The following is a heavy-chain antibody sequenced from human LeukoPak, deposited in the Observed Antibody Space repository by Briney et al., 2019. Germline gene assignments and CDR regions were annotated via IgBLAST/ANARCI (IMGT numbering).Heavy chain of an antibody. J-gene: IGHJ6*02. D-gene: IGHD3-10*01. Sequence: GASVKVSCKASGGTFSNYAISWLRQALGQGLEWMGRIIPMSGIPSYAQKFQGRVTITADRSTSTAYVELSSLRSDDTAVYYCAQPFSGGSGSFYGLDVWGQGTTVTVSS. CDR3: AQPFSGGSGSFYGLDV. V-gene: IGHV1-69*04. CDR2: IIPMSGIP. CDR1: GGTFSNYA.